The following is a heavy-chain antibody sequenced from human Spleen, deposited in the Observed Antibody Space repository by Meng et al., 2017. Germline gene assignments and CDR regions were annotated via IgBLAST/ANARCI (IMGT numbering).Heavy chain of an antibody. Sequence: GESLKISCAASGFTFSGSAMHWVRQASGKGLEWVGRIRSKANSYATAYAASVKGRFTISRDDSKNTAYLQMNSLKTEDTAVYYCSGHVDYWGHGKPVTSAS. CDR3: SGHVDY. V-gene: IGHV3-73*01. CDR2: IRSKANSYAT. CDR1: GFTFSGSA. J-gene: IGHJ4*01.